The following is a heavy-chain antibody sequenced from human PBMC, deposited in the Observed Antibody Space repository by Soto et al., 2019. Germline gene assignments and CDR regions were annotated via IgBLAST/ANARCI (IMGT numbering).Heavy chain of an antibody. CDR2: IYPGDSDT. J-gene: IGHJ4*02. V-gene: IGHV5-51*01. CDR3: ARQGYIWGSYRVGRWANFDY. Sequence: GESLKISCKGSGYSFTSYWIGWVRQMPGKGLEWMGIIYPGDSDTRYSPSFQGQVTISADKSISTAYLQWSSLKASDTAMYYCARQGYIWGSYRVGRWANFDYWGQGTLVTVSS. D-gene: IGHD3-16*02. CDR1: GYSFTSYW.